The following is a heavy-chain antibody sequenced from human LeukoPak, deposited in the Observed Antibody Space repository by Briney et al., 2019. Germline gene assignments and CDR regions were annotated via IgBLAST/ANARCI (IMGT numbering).Heavy chain of an antibody. CDR2: IIGNAADK. CDR3: VKDRVPDGRYSVDY. Sequence: GGSLRLSCTASGFTFSTYAMNWVRQAPGKGLECVSVIIGNAADKAYADSVKGRFTISRDNSKNTLYLQMNSLTVEDTAVYYCVKDRVPDGRYSVDYWGQGTLVTVSS. J-gene: IGHJ4*02. V-gene: IGHV3-23*01. D-gene: IGHD3-16*02. CDR1: GFTFSTYA.